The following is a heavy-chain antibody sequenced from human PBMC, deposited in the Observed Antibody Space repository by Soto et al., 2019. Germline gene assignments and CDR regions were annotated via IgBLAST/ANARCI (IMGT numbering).Heavy chain of an antibody. J-gene: IGHJ4*02. CDR1: GYSFTSYW. CDR2: IDPSDSYT. V-gene: IGHV5-10-1*01. D-gene: IGHD5-12*01. CDR3: ARRGDGYNRYLDY. Sequence: PGESLKISCKGSGYSFTSYWISWVRQMPGKGLEWMGRIDPSDSYTNYSPSFQGHVTISADKSISPAYLQWSSLKASDTAMYYCARRGDGYNRYLDYWGQGTLVTVSS.